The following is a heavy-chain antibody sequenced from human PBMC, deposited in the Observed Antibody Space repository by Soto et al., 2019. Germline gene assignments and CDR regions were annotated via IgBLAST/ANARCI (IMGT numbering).Heavy chain of an antibody. J-gene: IGHJ4*02. D-gene: IGHD2-21*01. CDR1: GFTFSSYG. CDR3: AKSGDKTPGGRSRRVYYFDY. V-gene: IGHV3-30*18. CDR2: ISYDGSNK. Sequence: QVQLVESGGGVVQPGRSLRLSCAASGFTFSSYGMHWVRQAPGKGLEWVAVISYDGSNKYYADSVKGRFTISRDNSKNTLYLQMNSLRAEDTAVYYCAKSGDKTPGGRSRRVYYFDYWGQGTLVTVSS.